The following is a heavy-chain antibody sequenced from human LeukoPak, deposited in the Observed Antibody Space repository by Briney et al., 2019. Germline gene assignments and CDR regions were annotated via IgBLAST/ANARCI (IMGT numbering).Heavy chain of an antibody. Sequence: GSLRLSCAASGFTFSSYDMHWVRQPTGKGLEWVSGIGTAGDTYYPGPVKGRFTISRENAKNSLYLQMNSLRAGDTAVYYCAKFWGGVQSGQDAFDIWGQGTMVTVSS. V-gene: IGHV3-13*01. J-gene: IGHJ3*02. D-gene: IGHD3-16*01. CDR1: GFTFSSYD. CDR3: AKFWGGVQSGQDAFDI. CDR2: IGTAGDT.